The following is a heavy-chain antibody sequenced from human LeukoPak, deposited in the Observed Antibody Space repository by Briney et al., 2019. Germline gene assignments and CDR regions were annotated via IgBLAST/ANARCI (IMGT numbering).Heavy chain of an antibody. V-gene: IGHV3-7*01. CDR1: GFTFSSYW. Sequence: GGSLRLSCAASGFTFSSYWMSWVRQAPGKGLEWVANIKEDGSEKYYVDSVKGRFIISRDNAKNSLYLQMNSLRAEDTAVYYCARDGTSRHYDVVSYWGQGTLVNVSS. D-gene: IGHD3-22*01. CDR2: IKEDGSEK. CDR3: ARDGTSRHYDVVSY. J-gene: IGHJ4*02.